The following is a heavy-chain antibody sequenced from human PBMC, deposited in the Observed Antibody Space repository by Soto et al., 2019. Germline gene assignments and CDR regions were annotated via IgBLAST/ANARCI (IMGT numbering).Heavy chain of an antibody. V-gene: IGHV4-30-4*01. Sequence: PSETLSLTCTVSGGSISSGDYYWSWVRQPPGKGLEWIGYIYYSGSTYYNPSLKSRVTISVDTSKNQFSLKLSSVTAADTAVYYCARHESSGWYYFDYWGQGTLVTVSS. CDR1: GGSISSGDYY. D-gene: IGHD6-19*01. J-gene: IGHJ4*02. CDR2: IYYSGST. CDR3: ARHESSGWYYFDY.